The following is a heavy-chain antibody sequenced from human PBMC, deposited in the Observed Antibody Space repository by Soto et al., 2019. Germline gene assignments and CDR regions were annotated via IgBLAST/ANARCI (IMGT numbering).Heavy chain of an antibody. V-gene: IGHV3-48*01. CDR1: GFTFSSYS. CDR2: ISSTSNTI. Sequence: EVQLVESGGGLVQPGGSLRLSCAASGFTFSSYSMSWVRQAPGKGLEWVSYISSTSNTICYADSVKGRFTISRDNAKNSLYRHMNSLSAEDTAVYYCARDRGCSGGICYRDLGYWGQGTLVTVSS. D-gene: IGHD2-15*01. J-gene: IGHJ4*02. CDR3: ARDRGCSGGICYRDLGY.